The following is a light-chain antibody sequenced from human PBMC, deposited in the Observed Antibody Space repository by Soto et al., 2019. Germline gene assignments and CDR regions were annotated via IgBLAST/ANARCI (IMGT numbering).Light chain of an antibody. V-gene: IGLV2-14*03. CDR1: SSDIGGYNS. CDR2: DVS. J-gene: IGLJ1*01. Sequence: QSALTQPRSVSGSPGQSITISCTGTSSDIGGYNSVSWYQQHPGKAPQLMIFDVSRRPSGVSNRFSGSMPANTASLTISGLQTEGEADYYCSSFTTSTTYVFGTGTKVTVL. CDR3: SSFTTSTTYV.